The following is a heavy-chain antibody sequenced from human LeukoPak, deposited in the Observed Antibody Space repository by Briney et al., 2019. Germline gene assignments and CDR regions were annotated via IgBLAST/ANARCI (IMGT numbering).Heavy chain of an antibody. V-gene: IGHV1-46*01. J-gene: IGHJ4*02. Sequence: GASVKVSCKASGYIFIDYYMHWVRQAPGQGLEWMGTFNPSDGRATYAQKFQGRITVTRDTSTSTVYVELSRLTSEDTAVYYCAREGGDGYKAGQYWGQGTLVTVSS. CDR3: AREGGDGYKAGQY. D-gene: IGHD5-24*01. CDR1: GYIFIDYY. CDR2: FNPSDGRA.